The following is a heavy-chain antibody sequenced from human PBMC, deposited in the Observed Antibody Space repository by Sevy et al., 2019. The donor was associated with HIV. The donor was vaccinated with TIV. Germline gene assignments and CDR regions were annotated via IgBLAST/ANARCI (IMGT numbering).Heavy chain of an antibody. J-gene: IGHJ6*02. CDR1: GFTFRNFG. D-gene: IGHD3-10*01. V-gene: IGHV3-30*03. CDR3: ARGGSGDYYYYGVDV. Sequence: GGSLRLSCVGSGFTFRNFGVHWLRQAPGKGLEWLSVVSYDGGSKYYVDSVKGRFIVSRDNSKNTLYLQMNSLRTEDTAVYYCARGGSGDYYYYGVDVWGQGTTVTVSS. CDR2: VSYDGGSK.